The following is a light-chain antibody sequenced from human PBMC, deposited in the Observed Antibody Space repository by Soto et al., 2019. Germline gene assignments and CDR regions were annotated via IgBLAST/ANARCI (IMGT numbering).Light chain of an antibody. CDR1: QSISSW. V-gene: IGKV1-5*03. CDR3: QQYNSYSQT. Sequence: DIEMTHSPPSRSATVRVRFRRTCLASQSISSWLALYQQKPGKAPKLLIYKASNLESGVPSRFSGSGSGTEFTLTISSLQPDDFATYYCQQYNSYSQTFGPGTKVDIK. CDR2: KAS. J-gene: IGKJ1*01.